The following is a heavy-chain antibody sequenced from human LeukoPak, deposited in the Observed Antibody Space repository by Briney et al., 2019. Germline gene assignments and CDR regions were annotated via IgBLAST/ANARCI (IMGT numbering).Heavy chain of an antibody. CDR1: GFSFSDYS. J-gene: IGHJ4*02. V-gene: IGHV3-21*01. Sequence: TTGGSLRLSCVASGFSFSDYSMNWVRQAPGKGLEWVSSINSRSNDIYYADSVKGRFTISRDNSKNTLYLQMNSLRAEDTAVYYCATQWELAPIDYWGQGTLVTVSS. D-gene: IGHD1-26*01. CDR2: INSRSNDI. CDR3: ATQWELAPIDY.